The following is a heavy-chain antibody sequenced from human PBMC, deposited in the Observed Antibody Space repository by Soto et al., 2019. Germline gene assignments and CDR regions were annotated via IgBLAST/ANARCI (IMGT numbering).Heavy chain of an antibody. J-gene: IGHJ6*02. CDR1: GEGYSSNIAA. CDR3: ARDAAPTLNYPHGMDV. CDR2: TLYRSSKWYN. D-gene: IGHD1-7*01. V-gene: IGHV6-1*01. Sequence: SQALSLTCSISGEGYSSNIAAWSWIRQSPSRGLEWLGRTLYRSSKWYNEYAVSVKSRMTINPDTSKNQFSLQLNSVTPEDTAVYYCARDAAPTLNYPHGMDVWGQGTAVTVSS.